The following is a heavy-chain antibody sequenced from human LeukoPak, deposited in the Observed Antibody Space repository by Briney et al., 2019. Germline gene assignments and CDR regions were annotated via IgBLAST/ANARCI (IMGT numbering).Heavy chain of an antibody. CDR3: TRDLYYDSSGPTPAY. J-gene: IGHJ4*02. V-gene: IGHV3-64*01. CDR1: GFTFSSYA. CDR2: ISSNGGST. Sequence: GGSLRLSCAASGFTFSSYAMHWVRQAPGKGLEYVSAISSNGGSTYYANSVKGRFTISRDNSKNTLYLQMGSLRAEDMAVYYCTRDLYYDSSGPTPAYWGQGTLVTVSS. D-gene: IGHD3-22*01.